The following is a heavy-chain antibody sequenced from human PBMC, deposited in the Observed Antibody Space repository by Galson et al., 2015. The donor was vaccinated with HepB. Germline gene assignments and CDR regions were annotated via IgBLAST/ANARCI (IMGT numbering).Heavy chain of an antibody. D-gene: IGHD3-3*01. J-gene: IGHJ4*02. CDR3: AREEVGGYYIDY. CDR2: IIPILGIA. CDR1: GGTFSSYA. Sequence: SVKVSCKASGGTFSSYAISWVRQAPGQGLEWMGRIIPILGIANYAQKFQGRVTITTDKSTSTAYMELSSLRSEDTAVYYCAREEVGGYYIDYWGQGTLVTVSS. V-gene: IGHV1-69*04.